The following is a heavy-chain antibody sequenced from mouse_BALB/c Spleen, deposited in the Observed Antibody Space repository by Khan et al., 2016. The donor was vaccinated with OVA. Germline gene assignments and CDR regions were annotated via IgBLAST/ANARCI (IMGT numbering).Heavy chain of an antibody. V-gene: IGHV1S29*02. CDR1: GYTFTDYN. CDR3: ARYSYGNYFDY. Sequence: EVQLQESGPELVKPGASVKISCKASGYTFTDYNMHWVKQSHGKSLEWIGYIYPYNGGTGYNQKFKSKATLTVDNSSSTAYMELRSLTSEDSAVYYCARYSYGNYFDYWGKGTTLTVSS. J-gene: IGHJ2*01. CDR2: IYPYNGGT. D-gene: IGHD1-1*02.